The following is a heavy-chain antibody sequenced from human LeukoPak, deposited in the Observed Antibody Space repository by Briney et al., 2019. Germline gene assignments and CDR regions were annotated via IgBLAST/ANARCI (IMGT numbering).Heavy chain of an antibody. V-gene: IGHV3-7*01. CDR1: GFTFSSYW. CDR2: IKQDGSEK. D-gene: IGHD4-17*01. Sequence: GGSLRLSCAASGFTFSSYWMSWVRQAPGKGLEWVANIKQDGSEKYYVDSVKGRFTISRDNAKNSLFLQMNSLRAEDTAVYYCARERKDYGDRWPRVDYWGQGTLVTVSS. CDR3: ARERKDYGDRWPRVDY. J-gene: IGHJ4*02.